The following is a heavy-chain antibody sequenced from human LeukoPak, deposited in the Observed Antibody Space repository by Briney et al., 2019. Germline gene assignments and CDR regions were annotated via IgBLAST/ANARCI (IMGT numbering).Heavy chain of an antibody. CDR2: MNPNSDNT. J-gene: IGHJ3*02. Sequence: ASVKVSCKASGYTFTRYDINWVRQATGQGLEWMGWMNPNSDNTGYAQKFQGRVTMTRNTSINTAYMELSSLRSEDTAVYYCARGLAYYYDSSGYYYHDAFDIWGQGTMVTVSS. CDR3: ARGLAYYYDSSGYYYHDAFDI. CDR1: GYTFTRYD. V-gene: IGHV1-8*01. D-gene: IGHD3-22*01.